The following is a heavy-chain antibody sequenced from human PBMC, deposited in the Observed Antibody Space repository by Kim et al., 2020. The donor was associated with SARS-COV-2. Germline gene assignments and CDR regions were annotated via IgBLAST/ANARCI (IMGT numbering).Heavy chain of an antibody. CDR3: ARDNRLLGYGMDV. V-gene: IGHV3-66*01. Sequence: GGSLRLSCAVSGFTVSSNYMSWVRQAPGKGLEWVSVIYSGGSTYYADSMKGRFTISRDNSKNTLYLQMNSLRAEDTAVYYCARDNRLLGYGMDVWGQGTTVTVSS. J-gene: IGHJ6*02. CDR2: IYSGGST. CDR1: GFTVSSNY.